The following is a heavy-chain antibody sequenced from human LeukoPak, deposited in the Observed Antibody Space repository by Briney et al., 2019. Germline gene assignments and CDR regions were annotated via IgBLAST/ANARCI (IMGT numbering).Heavy chain of an antibody. CDR1: GGSISSGGYY. D-gene: IGHD2-8*02. CDR2: IYHSGST. Sequence: PSQTLSLTCTVSGGSISSGGYYWSWIRQHPGKGLEWIGEIYHSGSTNYMPSLKSRVTISVDKSKNQFSLRLTSVTAADTAVYYCATVLDYRSSRFFNLWGRGTLVTVSS. CDR3: ATVLDYRSSRFFNL. J-gene: IGHJ2*01. V-gene: IGHV4-31*09.